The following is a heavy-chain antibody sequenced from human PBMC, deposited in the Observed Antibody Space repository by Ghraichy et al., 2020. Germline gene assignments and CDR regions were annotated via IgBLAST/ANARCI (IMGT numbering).Heavy chain of an antibody. J-gene: IGHJ6*02. CDR1: GFTFSSYG. Sequence: GGSLRLSCAASGFTFSSYGMHWVRQAPGKGLEWVAVIWYDGSNKYYADSVKGRFTISRDNSKNTLYLQMNSLRAEDTAVYYCAREGYDFWSCYHHYYYYGMDVWGQGTTVTVSS. CDR3: AREGYDFWSCYHHYYYYGMDV. V-gene: IGHV3-33*01. D-gene: IGHD3-3*01. CDR2: IWYDGSNK.